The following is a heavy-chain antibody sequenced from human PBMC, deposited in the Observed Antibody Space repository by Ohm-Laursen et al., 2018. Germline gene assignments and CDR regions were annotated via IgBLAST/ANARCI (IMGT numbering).Heavy chain of an antibody. CDR3: ARVGAHAGDY. Sequence: GSLRLSCSASGFTFSSSEMNWARQAPGKGLEWVSYISSSGSTIYYADSVKGRFTISRDNAKNSLYLQMNSLRAEDTAVYYCARVGAHAGDYWGQGTLVTVSS. D-gene: IGHD3-16*01. CDR1: GFTFSSSE. J-gene: IGHJ4*02. CDR2: ISSSGSTI. V-gene: IGHV3-48*03.